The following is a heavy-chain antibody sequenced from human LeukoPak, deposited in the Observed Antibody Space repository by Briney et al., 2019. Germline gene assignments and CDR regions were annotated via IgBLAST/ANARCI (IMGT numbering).Heavy chain of an antibody. D-gene: IGHD3-16*02. CDR2: RSNSGST. V-gene: IGHV4-59*01. J-gene: IGHJ4*02. CDR1: VGSISSYY. CDR3: ARGSPSRLGDLSLYRDFDH. Sequence: SETLSLTCTVSVGSISSYYWSWIRQPPGKGLEWIGYRSNSGSTNSNPSLRSRVTISVDTSKNQFSLKLSSVTAADTAVYYCARGSPSRLGDLSLYRDFDHWGQGTLVTVSS.